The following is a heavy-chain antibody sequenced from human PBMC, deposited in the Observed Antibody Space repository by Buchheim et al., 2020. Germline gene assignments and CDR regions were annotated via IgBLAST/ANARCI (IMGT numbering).Heavy chain of an antibody. CDR3: AKGTAGTRGYYYYYGMDV. V-gene: IGHV3-30*18. CDR2: ISYDGSNK. D-gene: IGHD6-13*01. Sequence: QVQLVESGGGVVQPGRSLRLSCAASGLTFSSYGMHWVRQAPGKGLEWVAVISYDGSNKYYADSVKGRFTISRDNSKKTLYLQMNSLRAEDTAVYYCAKGTAGTRGYYYYYGMDVWGQGTT. J-gene: IGHJ6*02. CDR1: GLTFSSYG.